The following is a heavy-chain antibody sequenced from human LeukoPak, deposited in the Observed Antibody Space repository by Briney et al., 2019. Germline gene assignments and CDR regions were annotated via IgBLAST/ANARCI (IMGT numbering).Heavy chain of an antibody. D-gene: IGHD5-18*01. CDR2: IKQDGSEK. CDR1: GFIFSSYW. Sequence: GGSLRLSCAASGFIFSSYWMSWVRQAPGKGLEWVANIKQDGSEKYYVDSVKGRFTISRDNSENTLYLQMNSLRAEDTAVYYCARQFREDTAHHYYMDVWGKGTTVTVSS. J-gene: IGHJ6*03. CDR3: ARQFREDTAHHYYMDV. V-gene: IGHV3-7*03.